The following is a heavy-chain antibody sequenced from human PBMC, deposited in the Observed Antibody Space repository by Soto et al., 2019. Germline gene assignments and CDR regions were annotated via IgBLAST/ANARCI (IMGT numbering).Heavy chain of an antibody. V-gene: IGHV3-30*18. CDR2: IAFDGSNK. D-gene: IGHD3-22*01. CDR3: AKAAYYYGSSGPNYIDY. J-gene: IGHJ4*02. Sequence: PGGSLRLSXAASGLTFKSYGMYWVRQAPGKGLEWVAVIAFDGSNKYYADSVKGRFTISRDNSENTLYLQMNSLRVEDTALYYCAKAAYYYGSSGPNYIDYWGQGTLVTVSS. CDR1: GLTFKSYG.